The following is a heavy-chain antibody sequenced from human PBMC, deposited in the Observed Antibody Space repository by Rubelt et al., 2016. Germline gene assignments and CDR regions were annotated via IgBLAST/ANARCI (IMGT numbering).Heavy chain of an antibody. V-gene: IGHV4-34*01. CDR3: ARTLATRFDF. CDR2: INHSGST. J-gene: IGHJ4*02. CDR1: GGSFSGYY. Sequence: QVQLQQWGAGLLKPSETLSLTCAVYGGSFSGYYWSWIRQPPGKGLEWIGEINHSGSTNYNPSLKSRVTISVDTSKNQFSLKLSSVTAADTAVYYCARTLATRFDFWGQGTLVTVSS. D-gene: IGHD6-6*01.